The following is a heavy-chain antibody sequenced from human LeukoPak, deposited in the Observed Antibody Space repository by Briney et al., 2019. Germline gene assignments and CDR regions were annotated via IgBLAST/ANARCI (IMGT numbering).Heavy chain of an antibody. V-gene: IGHV4-30-4*01. CDR2: IYYSGST. CDR3: ARDRRRFGANYGMDV. CDR1: GGSISSGDYY. Sequence: SETLSLTCTVSGGSISSGDYYWSWIRQPPGKGLERIGYIYYSGSTYYNPSLKSRVTILVDTSKNQFSLKLSSVTAADTAVYYCARDRRRFGANYGMDVWGQGTTVTVSS. D-gene: IGHD3-10*01. J-gene: IGHJ6*02.